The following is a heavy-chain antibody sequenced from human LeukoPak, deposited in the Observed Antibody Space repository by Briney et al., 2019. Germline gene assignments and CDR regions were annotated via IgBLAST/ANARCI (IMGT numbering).Heavy chain of an antibody. V-gene: IGHV1-69*04. J-gene: IGHJ4*02. Sequence: SVKVSCKASGGTFSSYAISWVRQAPGQGLEWMGRIIPILGIANYAQKFQGRVTVTADKSTSTAYMELSSLRSEDTAVYYCARGIVVVVAATLEDYYFDYWGQGTLVTVSS. D-gene: IGHD2-15*01. CDR2: IIPILGIA. CDR3: ARGIVVVVAATLEDYYFDY. CDR1: GGTFSSYA.